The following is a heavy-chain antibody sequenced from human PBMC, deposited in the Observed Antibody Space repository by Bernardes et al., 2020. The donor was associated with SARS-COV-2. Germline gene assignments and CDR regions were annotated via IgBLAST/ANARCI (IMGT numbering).Heavy chain of an antibody. CDR2: TFNSGVSSWFT. V-gene: IGHV4-61*02. CDR3: ARGFPLGKMDGLEV. J-gene: IGHJ6*02. CDR1: GGPIRTRTYY. Sequence: SETLSLPCRVSGGPIRTRTYYWNWIRQPAWKGLEWIGRTFNSGVSSWFTNYNPALRSRVTMSLDKAKNQFSLNLSSVTAADTAMYYCARGFPLGKMDGLEVWGQGTTVTVSS.